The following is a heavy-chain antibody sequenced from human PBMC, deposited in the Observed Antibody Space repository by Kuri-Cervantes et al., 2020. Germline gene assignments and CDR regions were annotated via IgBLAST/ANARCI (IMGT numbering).Heavy chain of an antibody. Sequence: GSLRLSCTVSGGSISSYFWSWIRQPPGKGLEWIGEINHSGSTNYNPSLKSRVTISVDTSKNQFSLKLSSVTAADTVVYYCARGGAVTTDYWGQGTLVTSPQ. V-gene: IGHV4-34*01. CDR2: INHSGST. D-gene: IGHD4-11*01. CDR1: GGSISSYF. J-gene: IGHJ4*02. CDR3: ARGGAVTTDY.